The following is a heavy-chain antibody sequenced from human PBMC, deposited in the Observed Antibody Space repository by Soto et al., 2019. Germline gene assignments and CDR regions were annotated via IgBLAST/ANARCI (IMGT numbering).Heavy chain of an antibody. D-gene: IGHD3-22*01. Sequence: SVKVSCKASGGTFSSYAISWVRLAPGQGLEWMGGIIPIFGTANYAQKFQGRVTITADESTSTAYMELSSLRSEDTAVYYCARDQVERYYDSSGYPNDAFDIWGQGAMVTVSS. CDR2: IIPIFGTA. J-gene: IGHJ3*02. CDR3: ARDQVERYYDSSGYPNDAFDI. V-gene: IGHV1-69*13. CDR1: GGTFSSYA.